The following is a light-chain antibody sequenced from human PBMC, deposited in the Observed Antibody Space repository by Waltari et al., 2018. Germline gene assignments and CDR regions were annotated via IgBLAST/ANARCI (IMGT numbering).Light chain of an antibody. V-gene: IGLV1-44*01. Sequence: QSVLTQPPSASGAPGQRVTIPCSGSSSNLGRHLFNLYQQVPGQTPNLLIYRNDQRPSGVPDRVSGSKSGTSASLAISGLRSDDEADYFCASWDDSLNGRWEFGGGTKVTVI. CDR1: SSNLGRHL. CDR3: ASWDDSLNGRWE. J-gene: IGLJ2*01. CDR2: RND.